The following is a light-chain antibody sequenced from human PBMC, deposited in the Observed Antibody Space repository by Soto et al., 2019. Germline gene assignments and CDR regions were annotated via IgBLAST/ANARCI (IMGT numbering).Light chain of an antibody. V-gene: IGKV3-15*01. CDR2: GAS. Sequence: EIVMTQSPATLSVSPGETATLSCRASQSVATNLAWYQQKPGQAPRLLIYGASIRATGIPARFSGSGSGTEFTLTISSLQSEDFAVYYCQLFNNWPPLTFGGGTKVDI. CDR1: QSVATN. J-gene: IGKJ4*01. CDR3: QLFNNWPPLT.